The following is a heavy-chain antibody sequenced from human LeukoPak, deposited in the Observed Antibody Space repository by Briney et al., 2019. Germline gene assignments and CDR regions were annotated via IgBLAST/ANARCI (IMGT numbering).Heavy chain of an antibody. CDR2: ISSSSSYI. D-gene: IGHD3-10*01. CDR1: GFTFSSYT. J-gene: IGHJ4*02. Sequence: RSGGSLRLSCAASGFTFSSYTMNWVRQAPGKGLEWVSSISSSSSYIYYADSVKGRFTISRDNAKNSLYLQMNSLRAEDTAVYYCARDDAWLRFGEWSQGTLVTVSS. V-gene: IGHV3-21*01. CDR3: ARDDAWLRFGE.